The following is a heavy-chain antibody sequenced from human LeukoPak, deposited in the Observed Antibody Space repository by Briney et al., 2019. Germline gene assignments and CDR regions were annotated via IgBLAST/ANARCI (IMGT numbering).Heavy chain of an antibody. CDR3: AKNHYDILTGYYPYFDY. CDR2: ISGSGGST. Sequence: HPGGSLRLSCAASGFTFSSYAMSWVRQAPGKGLEWVSAISGSGGSTYYADSAKGRFTISRDNSKNTLYLQMNSLRAEDTAVYYCAKNHYDILTGYYPYFDYWGQGTLVTVSS. D-gene: IGHD3-9*01. CDR1: GFTFSSYA. V-gene: IGHV3-23*01. J-gene: IGHJ4*02.